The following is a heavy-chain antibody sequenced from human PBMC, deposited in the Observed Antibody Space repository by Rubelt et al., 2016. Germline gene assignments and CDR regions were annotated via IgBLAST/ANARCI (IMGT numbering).Heavy chain of an antibody. D-gene: IGHD3-3*01. CDR3: ARDGLWRGSTHYVDY. V-gene: IGHV4-59*01. J-gene: IGHJ4*02. CDR1: GGSISSDY. CDR2: IYYSGST. Sequence: QVQLQASGPGLVKPSATLSLTCTVSGGSISSDYWSWIRQPPGKGLEWIGYIYYSGSTNYNPSLKSRVTLSVDTSKNQFSLKLGAGNGADTYVYYCARDGLWRGSTHYVDYRGQGTLVTVSS.